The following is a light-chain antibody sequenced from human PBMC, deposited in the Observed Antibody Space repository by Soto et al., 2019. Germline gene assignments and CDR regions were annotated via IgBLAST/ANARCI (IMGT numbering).Light chain of an antibody. J-gene: IGKJ5*01. CDR3: QQDYNLPIT. CDR2: DAS. V-gene: IGKV3D-7*01. CDR1: QSVGSNY. Sequence: EIVLTQSPDTLSLSPGERATLSCRTSQSVGSNYLAWYQQKPGQAPRLLMYDASGRATGIPARFSGSGSGTDFTLTISSLQPEDFAVYYCQQDYNLPITFGQGTRL.